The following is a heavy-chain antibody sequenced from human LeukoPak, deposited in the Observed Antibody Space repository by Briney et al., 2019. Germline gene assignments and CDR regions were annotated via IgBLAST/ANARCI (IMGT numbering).Heavy chain of an antibody. CDR2: INPNSGGT. Sequence: GASVKVSCKASGYTFTGYYMHWVRQAPGQGLEWMGWINPNSGGTNYAQKFQGRVTMTRDTSISTAYMELSRLRSDDTAVYYCARVLYYYDSSGYGPLGDAFDIWGQGTMVTVSS. V-gene: IGHV1-2*02. CDR1: GYTFTGYY. J-gene: IGHJ3*02. D-gene: IGHD3-22*01. CDR3: ARVLYYYDSSGYGPLGDAFDI.